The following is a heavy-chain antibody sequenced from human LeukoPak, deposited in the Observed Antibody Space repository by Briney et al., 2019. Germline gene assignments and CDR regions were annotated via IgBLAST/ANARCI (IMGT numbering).Heavy chain of an antibody. CDR3: AKGWYYLDY. Sequence: GGSLRLSCAASGFTFDDYAMHWVRQAPGKGLEWVSGISWNSGSIGYADSVKGRFTISRDNAKNSLYLQMNSLRAEDTALYYCAKGWYYLDYWGQGTLVTVSS. CDR1: GFTFDDYA. D-gene: IGHD6-13*01. CDR2: ISWNSGSI. V-gene: IGHV3-9*01. J-gene: IGHJ4*02.